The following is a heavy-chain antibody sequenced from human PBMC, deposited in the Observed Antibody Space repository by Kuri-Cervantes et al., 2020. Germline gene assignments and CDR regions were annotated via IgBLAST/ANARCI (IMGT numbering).Heavy chain of an antibody. V-gene: IGHV4-38-2*01. CDR2: IYGTGKT. CDR1: GDSISSSYY. CDR3: ARGVDQDYFDY. D-gene: IGHD2-2*01. Sequence: SETLSLTCVVSGDSISSSYYWGWIRQPPGKGLEWIGSIYGTGKTYYNPSLKSRVTILVDTSKSQFSLKLSSVTAADTAVYYCARGVDQDYFDYWGQGTLVTVSS. J-gene: IGHJ4*02.